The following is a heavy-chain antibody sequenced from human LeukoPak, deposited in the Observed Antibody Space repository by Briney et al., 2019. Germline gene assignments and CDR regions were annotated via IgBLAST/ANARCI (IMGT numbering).Heavy chain of an antibody. CDR3: ARGRILTYYDSSGYHKFDP. CDR2: INHSGST. D-gene: IGHD3-22*01. V-gene: IGHV4-34*01. J-gene: IGHJ5*02. CDR1: FGSFSGYY. Sequence: SETRSLTCALYFGSFSGYYWRWIRQPPGKGLEWIGEINHSGSTNYNPSLKSRVTISVDTSKNQFSLKLSSVTAADTAVYYCARGRILTYYDSSGYHKFDPWGQGTLVTVSS.